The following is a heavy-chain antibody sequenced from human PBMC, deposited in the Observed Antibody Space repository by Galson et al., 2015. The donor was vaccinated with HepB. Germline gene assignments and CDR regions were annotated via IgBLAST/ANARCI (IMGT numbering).Heavy chain of an antibody. CDR3: ARDCGDGSGSFCPNPRDY. CDR1: GYTFASLG. V-gene: IGHV1-18*01. J-gene: IGHJ4*02. D-gene: IGHD3-10*01. CDR2: ISAYNGNT. Sequence: SVKVSCKASGYTFASLGISWVRQAPGQGLELMGWISAYNGNTNYAQKFQGRVTMTTDTSTSTAYMELRSLRSDDTGVYYCARDCGDGSGSFCPNPRDYWGQGTLVTVSS.